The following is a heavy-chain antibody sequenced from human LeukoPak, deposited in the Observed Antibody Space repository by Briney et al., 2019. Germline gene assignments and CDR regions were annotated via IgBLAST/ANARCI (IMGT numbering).Heavy chain of an antibody. Sequence: GRSLRLSCAASGFTFSSYGMHWVRQAPGKGLEWVAVIWYDGSNKYYADSVKGRFTISRDNSKNTLYLQMNSLRAEDTAVYYCARDAGSSWYPNWFDPWGQGTLVTVSS. D-gene: IGHD6-13*01. V-gene: IGHV3-33*01. CDR1: GFTFSSYG. J-gene: IGHJ5*02. CDR3: ARDAGSSWYPNWFDP. CDR2: IWYDGSNK.